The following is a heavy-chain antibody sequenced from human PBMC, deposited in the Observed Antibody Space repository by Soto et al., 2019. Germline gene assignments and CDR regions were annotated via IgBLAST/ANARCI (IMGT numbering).Heavy chain of an antibody. CDR1: CGSISSISYY. CDR2: VYYIGSX. Sequence: PSETLSLTCTVSCGSISSISYYWGWIRQPPGKCLEWIGSVYYIGSXXYNPSLKXXVTICVDTSNXQFSLXLISVTSADKXVYYCARRGSGSYSDYWSQGTLVTVSS. V-gene: IGHV4-39*01. J-gene: IGHJ4*02. D-gene: IGHD3-10*01. CDR3: ARRGSGSYSDY.